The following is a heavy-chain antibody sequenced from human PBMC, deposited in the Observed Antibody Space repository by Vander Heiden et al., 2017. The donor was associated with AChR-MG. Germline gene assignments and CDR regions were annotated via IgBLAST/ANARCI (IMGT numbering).Heavy chain of an antibody. D-gene: IGHD6-6*01. CDR3: AKDRVGIAARPRWFDP. CDR2: ISGSGGST. Sequence: EVQLLESGGGLVQPGGSLRRSCAASGFTFSSYAMSWVRQAPGKGLEWVSAISGSGGSTYYADSVKGRFTISRDNSKNTLYLQMNSLRAEDTAVYYCAKDRVGIAARPRWFDPWGQGTLVTVSS. J-gene: IGHJ5*02. V-gene: IGHV3-23*01. CDR1: GFTFSSYA.